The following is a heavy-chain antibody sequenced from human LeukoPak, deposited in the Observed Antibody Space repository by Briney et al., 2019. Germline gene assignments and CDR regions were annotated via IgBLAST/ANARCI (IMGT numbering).Heavy chain of an antibody. V-gene: IGHV3-23*01. Sequence: GGSLRLSCAASGFTFSSYSMNWVRQAPGKGLEWVSAISGSGGSTYYADSVKGRFTISRDNSKNTLYLQMNSLRAEDTAVYYCAKAISPYSSSWYFDYWGQGTLVTVSS. D-gene: IGHD6-13*01. CDR3: AKAISPYSSSWYFDY. CDR2: ISGSGGST. J-gene: IGHJ4*02. CDR1: GFTFSSYS.